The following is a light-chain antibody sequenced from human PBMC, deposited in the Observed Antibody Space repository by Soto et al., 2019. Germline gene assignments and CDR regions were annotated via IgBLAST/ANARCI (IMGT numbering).Light chain of an antibody. CDR2: SNN. J-gene: IGLJ2*01. CDR1: SSNIGSNT. CDR3: AAWDDSLNGVV. V-gene: IGLV1-44*01. Sequence: QSVLTQPPSASGTPGQRVNISCSGSSSNIGSNTVHWYQQLPGTAPKLLIYSNNQRPSGVPDRFSGSKSGTSASLAISGLQSEDEADYYCAAWDDSLNGVVFGGGTKLTVL.